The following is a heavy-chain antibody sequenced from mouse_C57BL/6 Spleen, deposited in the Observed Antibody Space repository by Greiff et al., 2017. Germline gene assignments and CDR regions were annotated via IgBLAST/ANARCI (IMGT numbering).Heavy chain of an antibody. D-gene: IGHD1-2*01. Sequence: EVMLVESGGGLVQPGGSLKLSCAASGFTFSSYAMSWVRQTPEKRLEWVATISDGGSYTYYPDNVTGRFTISRDNAKNKLYLQMSHLKSEDTAMYYCARGGGYWDVFAYWGQGTLVTGSA. CDR3: ARGGGYWDVFAY. V-gene: IGHV5-4*03. J-gene: IGHJ3*01. CDR2: ISDGGSYT. CDR1: GFTFSSYA.